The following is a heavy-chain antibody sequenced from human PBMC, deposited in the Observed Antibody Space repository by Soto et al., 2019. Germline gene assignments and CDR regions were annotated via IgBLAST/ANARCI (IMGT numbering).Heavy chain of an antibody. J-gene: IGHJ6*02. V-gene: IGHV3-30-3*01. CDR1: GFTLSSYA. D-gene: IGHD6-19*01. CDR3: ARDGGSGWYYYYYGMDA. Sequence: XGSLKLSCAASGFTLSSYAMHWVRQAPGRGLEWVAVISYDGSNKYYADSVKGRFTISRDNSKNTLYLQMNSLRAEDTAVYYCARDGGSGWYYYYYGMDAWGQGTTVTVSS. CDR2: ISYDGSNK.